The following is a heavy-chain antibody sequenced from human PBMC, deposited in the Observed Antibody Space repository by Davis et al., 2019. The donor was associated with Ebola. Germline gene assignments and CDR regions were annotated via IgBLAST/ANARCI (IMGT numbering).Heavy chain of an antibody. CDR2: ISSSSSYI. V-gene: IGHV3-21*04. D-gene: IGHD2-15*01. J-gene: IGHJ5*02. CDR3: AKDEDITWGVAGNWFDP. CDR1: GFTFSSYS. Sequence: GESLKISCAASGFTFSSYSMNWVRQAPGKGLEWVSSISSSSSYIYYADSVKGRFTISRDNAKNSLYLQMNSLRAEDTAVYYCAKDEDITWGVAGNWFDPWGQGTLVTVSS.